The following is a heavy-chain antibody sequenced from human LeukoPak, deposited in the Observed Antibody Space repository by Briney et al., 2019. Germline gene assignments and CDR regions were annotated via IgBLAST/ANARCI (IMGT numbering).Heavy chain of an antibody. CDR3: ARDAGAIDP. D-gene: IGHD1-26*01. CDR1: GGSISSYY. Sequence: KPSETLSLTCTVSGGSISSYYWSWIRQPPGKGLEWIGYIYYSGSTNYNPSLKSRVTISVDTSKNQFSLKLSSVTAADTAVYYCARDAGAIDPWGQGTLVTVSS. V-gene: IGHV4-59*01. CDR2: IYYSGST. J-gene: IGHJ5*02.